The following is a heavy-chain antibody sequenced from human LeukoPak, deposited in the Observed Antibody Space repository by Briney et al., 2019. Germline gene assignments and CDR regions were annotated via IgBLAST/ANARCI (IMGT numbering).Heavy chain of an antibody. D-gene: IGHD2-21*02. J-gene: IGHJ6*02. CDR2: IDPSDSYT. Sequence: GESLKISCKGSGYSFTSYWISWVRQMPGKGLEWMGRIDPSDSYTNYSPSFQGHVTISADKSISTAYLPWSSLKASDTAMYYCATLGNCGGDCYSRRGYYYGMDVWGQGTTVTVSS. V-gene: IGHV5-10-1*01. CDR3: ATLGNCGGDCYSRRGYYYGMDV. CDR1: GYSFTSYW.